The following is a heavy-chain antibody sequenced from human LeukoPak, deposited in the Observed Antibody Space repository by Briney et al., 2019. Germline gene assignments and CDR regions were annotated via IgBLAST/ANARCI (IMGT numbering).Heavy chain of an antibody. CDR1: GYTSTTFD. V-gene: IGHV1-8*01. J-gene: IGHJ6*01. Sequence: ASVKISCKAFGYTSTTFDINWGRQAPGHGLEWMGWMKPNSGMTGYRQEFQGRVAMTENTCMSTAYMEVSSLRSEGTAVYYWGRGYAMDVWWQGTTVVVFS. CDR2: MKPNSGMT. CDR3: GRGYAMDV.